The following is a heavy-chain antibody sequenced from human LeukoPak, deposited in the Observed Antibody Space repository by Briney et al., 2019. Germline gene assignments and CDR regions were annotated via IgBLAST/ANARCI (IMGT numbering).Heavy chain of an antibody. Sequence: SETLSLTCTVSGGSISSSSYYWGWIRQPPGRGLEWIGSIYYSGSTYYNPSLKSRVTISVDTSKNQFSLKLGSVTAADTAVYYCARDLIAVAGIEGGYYFDYWGQGTLVTVSS. CDR2: IYYSGST. V-gene: IGHV4-39*07. CDR3: ARDLIAVAGIEGGYYFDY. J-gene: IGHJ4*02. CDR1: GGSISSSSYY. D-gene: IGHD6-19*01.